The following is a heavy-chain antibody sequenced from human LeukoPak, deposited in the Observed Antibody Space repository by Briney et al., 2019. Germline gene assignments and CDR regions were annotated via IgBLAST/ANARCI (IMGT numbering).Heavy chain of an antibody. CDR1: GGSIGSSGFY. D-gene: IGHD3-3*01. V-gene: IGHV4-39*01. CDR3: ARQRYYFDY. J-gene: IGHJ4*02. Sequence: SEALSLTCTVSGGSIGSSGFYWGWIRQPPGKGLEWIGSIYDGGSTYYNPSLKSRVTMSVDTSKNQFSLNLRSVTAADTAVFYCARQRYYFDYWGQGILVTVSS. CDR2: IYDGGST.